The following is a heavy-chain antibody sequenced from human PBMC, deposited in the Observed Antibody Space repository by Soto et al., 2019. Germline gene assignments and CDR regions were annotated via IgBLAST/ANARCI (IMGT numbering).Heavy chain of an antibody. CDR2: ISVHNGNT. CDR1: GYTFTNYG. V-gene: IGHV1-18*01. Sequence: QVQLVQAGIEVKNPGASVKVSCKASGYTFTNYGISWVRQAPGQGLEWMGWISVHNGNTNYAQKSQGRVSMTTDPPTNTAYMELGSRGPDDTPVYHCGGVPQQLTRRASNWFAPWGRGTLVIVSS. CDR3: GGVPQQLTRRASNWFAP. J-gene: IGHJ5*02. D-gene: IGHD6-13*01.